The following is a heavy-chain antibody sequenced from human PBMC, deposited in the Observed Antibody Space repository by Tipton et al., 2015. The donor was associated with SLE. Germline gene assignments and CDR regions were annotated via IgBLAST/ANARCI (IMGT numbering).Heavy chain of an antibody. CDR1: GYSFTTYW. V-gene: IGHV5-51*01. J-gene: IGHJ4*02. Sequence: QLVQSGAEVKKPGESLKISCRAFGYSFTTYWVAWVRQMPGKGLEYMGIIYPHDSDTRYSPSFRGQVTISADKSISTTYLQWSSLKASDNAMYYCARQSVQGDFFDYWGQGTLVTVSS. CDR2: IYPHDSDT. D-gene: IGHD1-1*01. CDR3: ARQSVQGDFFDY.